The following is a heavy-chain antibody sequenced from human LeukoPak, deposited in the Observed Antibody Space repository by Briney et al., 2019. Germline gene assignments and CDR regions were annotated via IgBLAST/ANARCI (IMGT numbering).Heavy chain of an antibody. J-gene: IGHJ5*02. V-gene: IGHV3-23*01. CDR3: AKDRGGYYYDSSGLPSSWFDP. CDR2: ISGSGGST. D-gene: IGHD3-22*01. CDR1: GFTFSSYA. Sequence: GGSLRLSCAASGFTFSSYAMSWVRQAPGKGLEWVSAISGSGGSTYYGDSVKGRFTISRDNSKNTLYLQMNSLRAEDTAVYYCAKDRGGYYYDSSGLPSSWFDPWGQGTLVTVSS.